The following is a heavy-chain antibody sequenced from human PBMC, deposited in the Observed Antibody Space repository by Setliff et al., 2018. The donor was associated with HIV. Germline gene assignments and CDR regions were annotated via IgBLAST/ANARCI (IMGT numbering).Heavy chain of an antibody. CDR2: INTGNGNT. CDR3: ARDMMYHYDRSGSFGWSGP. D-gene: IGHD3-22*01. J-gene: IGHJ5*02. V-gene: IGHV1-3*04. CDR1: GYTFTSYA. Sequence: ASVKVSCKASGYTFTSYAMHWVRQAPGQRLEWMGWINTGNGNTKYSQKFQGRVSITRDTSASTAYMELSSLRSEDTAVYYCARDMMYHYDRSGSFGWSGPWGQGTQVTVSS.